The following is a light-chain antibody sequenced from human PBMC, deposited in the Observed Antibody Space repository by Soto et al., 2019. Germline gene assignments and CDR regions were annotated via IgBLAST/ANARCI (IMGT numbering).Light chain of an antibody. Sequence: EIVMTQSPGTLSVSQGERATLSCRASQTVSRHLAWYQQKPGQAPRLLIFGASTRATGIPDRFSGSGSGTDFTLTISSLQSEDFAVYYCQQYNTWPLITFGPGTRLEI. CDR2: GAS. V-gene: IGKV3-15*01. J-gene: IGKJ5*01. CDR1: QTVSRH. CDR3: QQYNTWPLIT.